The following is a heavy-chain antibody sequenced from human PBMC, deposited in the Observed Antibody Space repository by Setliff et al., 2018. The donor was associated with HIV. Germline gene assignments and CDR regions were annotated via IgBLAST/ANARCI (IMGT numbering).Heavy chain of an antibody. D-gene: IGHD3-3*01. CDR1: GASFSSGGYY. CDR3: ARATYTLRFLKWSPDSSLYYYYMDV. CDR2: MSYSGST. V-gene: IGHV4-31*03. J-gene: IGHJ6*03. Sequence: LSLTCNVSGASFSSGGYYWSWIRQHPGKGLEWIGYMSYSGSTFYKSSLKSRVTMSIDTSKNQFSLMLSPVTAADTAVYYCARATYTLRFLKWSPDSSLYYYYMDVWGKGTTVTVSS.